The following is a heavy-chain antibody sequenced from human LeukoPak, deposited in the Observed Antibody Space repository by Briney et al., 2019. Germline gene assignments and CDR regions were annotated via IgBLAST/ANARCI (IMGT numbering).Heavy chain of an antibody. CDR1: GFTFNDYG. Sequence: GGSLRLSCAASGFTFNDYGMSWVRQVPGKGLEWVSSINWNGGSTGYGDSVKGRFTISRDNAKNSLYLQMNSLRAEDTAVYYCAREGSGTYYRSYYYYMDVWGKGTTVTVSS. J-gene: IGHJ6*03. D-gene: IGHD3-10*01. CDR3: AREGSGTYYRSYYYYMDV. CDR2: INWNGGST. V-gene: IGHV3-20*04.